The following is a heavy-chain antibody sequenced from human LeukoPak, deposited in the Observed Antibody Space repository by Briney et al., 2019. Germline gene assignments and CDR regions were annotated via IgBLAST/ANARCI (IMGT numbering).Heavy chain of an antibody. Sequence: SETLSLTCDVYGASFTGYYWSWIRQSPGKGLEWIGEMNQRGSMNYNPSLKSRVTISVDRSKNQFSLKLSSVTAADTAVYYCARAGSSGYYWGYLDYWGQGTLVTVSS. V-gene: IGHV4-34*01. CDR1: GASFTGYY. D-gene: IGHD3-22*01. J-gene: IGHJ4*02. CDR2: MNQRGSM. CDR3: ARAGSSGYYWGYLDY.